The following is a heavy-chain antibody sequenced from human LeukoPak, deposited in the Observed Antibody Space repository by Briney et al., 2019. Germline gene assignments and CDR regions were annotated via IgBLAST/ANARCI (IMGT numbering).Heavy chain of an antibody. CDR1: GGSISSGGYY. CDR3: ARGQASTSMGY. J-gene: IGHJ4*02. Sequence: SETLSLTCSVSGGSISSGGYYWSWIRQHPGKGLEWIGYMYYSGSTYYNPTLKSRVTISVDTSKNQFSLKLSSVTAADTAVYYCARGQASTSMGYWGQGTLVTVSS. CDR2: MYYSGST. D-gene: IGHD2-2*01. V-gene: IGHV4-31*03.